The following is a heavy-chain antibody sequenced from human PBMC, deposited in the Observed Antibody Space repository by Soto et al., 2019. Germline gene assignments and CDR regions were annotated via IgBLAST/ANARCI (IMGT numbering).Heavy chain of an antibody. D-gene: IGHD3-3*01. CDR2: MNPNSGNT. CDR3: ARAYDFWSGYYTAFDP. Sequence: ASVKVSCKASGYTFTSYDINWVRQATGQGLEWMGWMNPNSGNTGYAQKFQGRVTMTRNTSISTAYMELSSLRSEDTAVYYCARAYDFWSGYYTAFDPWGQGTLVTVSS. V-gene: IGHV1-8*01. CDR1: GYTFTSYD. J-gene: IGHJ5*02.